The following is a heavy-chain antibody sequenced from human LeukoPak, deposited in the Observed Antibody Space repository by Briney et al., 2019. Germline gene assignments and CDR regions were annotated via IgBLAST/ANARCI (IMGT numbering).Heavy chain of an antibody. CDR3: ARVRITIFGVVTAIDY. J-gene: IGHJ4*02. V-gene: IGHV1-2*06. CDR2: INPNSGGT. D-gene: IGHD3-3*01. CDR1: GYTFTGYY. Sequence: ASVKVSCKASGYTFTGYYMHWVRQAPGQGLEWMGRINPNSGGTNYAQKFQDRVTMTRDTSISTAYMELGRLRSDDTAVYYCARVRITIFGVVTAIDYWGQGTLVTVSS.